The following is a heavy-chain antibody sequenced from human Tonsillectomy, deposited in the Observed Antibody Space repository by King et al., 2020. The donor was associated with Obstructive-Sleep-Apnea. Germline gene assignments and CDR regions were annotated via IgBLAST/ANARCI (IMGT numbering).Heavy chain of an antibody. Sequence: VQLVESGGGLVKPGGSLRLSCVASGFTFSRYSMNLVRQAPGEGLEWGASIRVSSNYIYYADSLKGRLTTSRDNAKNSVYLQMNSLRDEDTAVYYCARLLGSPFWSIDFWGQGTLVTVSS. CDR1: GFTFSRYS. J-gene: IGHJ4*02. CDR3: ARLLGSPFWSIDF. CDR2: IRVSSNYI. D-gene: IGHD3-3*01. V-gene: IGHV3-21*06.